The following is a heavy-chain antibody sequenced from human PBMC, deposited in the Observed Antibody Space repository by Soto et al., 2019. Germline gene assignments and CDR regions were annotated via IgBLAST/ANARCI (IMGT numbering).Heavy chain of an antibody. V-gene: IGHV3-64*01. CDR1: GFTFSSYA. CDR2: ISRNGGST. D-gene: IGHD2-2*01. J-gene: IGHJ5*02. CDR3: ARALGYASWFDP. Sequence: EVQLVESGGGLVQPGGSLRLSCAASGFTFSSYAMHWVRQAPGKGLEYVSAISRNGGSTSYANSVKGRFTISRDNSKKTRYLQMGNLRAEDMAVYYSARALGYASWFDPWGQGTLVTVSS.